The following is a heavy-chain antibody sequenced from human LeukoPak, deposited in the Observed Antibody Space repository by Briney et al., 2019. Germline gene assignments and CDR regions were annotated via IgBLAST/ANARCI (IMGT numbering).Heavy chain of an antibody. CDR2: ISWNSGSI. J-gene: IGHJ3*02. D-gene: IGHD6-13*01. V-gene: IGHV3-9*01. CDR3: AKYSSRWYGDVFDI. Sequence: PGRSLRLSCAASGFTFGDYAMSWVRQAPGKGLEWVSAISWNSGSIGYADSVKGRFTISRDNAKNSLYLQMNSLRAEDTALYYCAKYSSRWYGDVFDIWGQGTMVTVSS. CDR1: GFTFGDYA.